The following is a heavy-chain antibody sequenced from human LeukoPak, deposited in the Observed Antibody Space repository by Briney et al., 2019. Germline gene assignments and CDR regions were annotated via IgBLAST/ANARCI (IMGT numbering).Heavy chain of an antibody. D-gene: IGHD1-26*01. CDR3: ASGSGSSPDAFDI. J-gene: IGHJ3*02. Sequence: ASVKVSCKASGDTFTSYAMHWVRQAPGQGLEWMGGIIPIFGTVNYAQKFQGRVTITTDESASTAYMELSSLRSEDTAVYYCASGSGSSPDAFDIWGQGTMVTVSS. CDR1: GDTFTSYA. CDR2: IIPIFGTV. V-gene: IGHV1-69*05.